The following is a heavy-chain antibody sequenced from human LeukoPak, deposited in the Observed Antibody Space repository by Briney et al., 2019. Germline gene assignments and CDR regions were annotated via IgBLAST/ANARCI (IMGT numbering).Heavy chain of an antibody. CDR1: GYTFTSYY. V-gene: IGHV1-46*01. CDR2: IHPSSGST. Sequence: ASVKVSCKASGYTFTSYYMHWVRQAPGQGLELMGIIHPSSGSTGYAQKFQGRVTLTRDTSTSTVYMELSSLRSEDTAVYYCARWGNDILTGYSDWGQGTLVTVSS. J-gene: IGHJ4*02. D-gene: IGHD3-9*01. CDR3: ARWGNDILTGYSD.